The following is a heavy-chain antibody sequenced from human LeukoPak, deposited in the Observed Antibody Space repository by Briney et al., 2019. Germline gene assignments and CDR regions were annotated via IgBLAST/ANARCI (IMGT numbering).Heavy chain of an antibody. CDR3: ATEGPTIFGVVIGPPDY. J-gene: IGHJ4*02. CDR2: FDPEDGET. D-gene: IGHD3-3*01. Sequence: ASVKVSCKVSGYTLTELSMHWVRQAPGKGLEWMGGFDPEDGETIYAQKFQGRVTMTEDTSTDTAYMELGSLRSEDTAVYYCATEGPTIFGVVIGPPDYWGQGTLVTVSS. V-gene: IGHV1-24*01. CDR1: GYTLTELS.